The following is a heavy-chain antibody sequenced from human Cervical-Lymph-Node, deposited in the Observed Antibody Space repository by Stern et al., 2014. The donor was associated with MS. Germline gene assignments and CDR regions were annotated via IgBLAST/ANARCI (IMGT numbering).Heavy chain of an antibody. CDR2: IFSTDQK. CDR1: GLSLSNPRMG. J-gene: IGHJ5*02. D-gene: IGHD1-26*01. Sequence: VTLKESGPVLVKPTETLTLTCSVSGLSLSNPRMGVSWIRQPPGKALEWLAHIFSTDQKSYSTSLESRLTISRGTSKSQVVLTMTNMDPGDTATYYCARSYSGTYLDWFDPWGQGTLVTVSS. V-gene: IGHV2-26*01. CDR3: ARSYSGTYLDWFDP.